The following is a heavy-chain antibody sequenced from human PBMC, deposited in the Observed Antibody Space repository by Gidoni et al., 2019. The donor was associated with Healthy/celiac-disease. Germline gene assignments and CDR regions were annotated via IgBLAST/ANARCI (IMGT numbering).Heavy chain of an antibody. Sequence: QVQLVQSGAEVKKPGASVKVSCKASGYTFTSYGISWVQQVPGQGLEWLGWISAYNGKTNYAQKLKGRVTMTTDTSTSTAYMELRSLRSDDTAVYYCARDGSADCSSTSWYLPWFDPWGQGTLVTVSS. CDR3: ARDGSADCSSTSWYLPWFDP. CDR2: ISAYNGKT. D-gene: IGHD2-2*01. CDR1: GYTFTSYG. J-gene: IGHJ5*02. V-gene: IGHV1-18*01.